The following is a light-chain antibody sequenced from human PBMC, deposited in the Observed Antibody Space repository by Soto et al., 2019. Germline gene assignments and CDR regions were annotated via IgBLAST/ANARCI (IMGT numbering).Light chain of an antibody. CDR3: QQSASTPPT. CDR2: DAS. V-gene: IGKV1-39*01. CDR1: QGISSY. Sequence: TQLTQSPSFLSASVGDRVTITCRTSQGISSYLAWYQQKPGKAPKLLIYDASSLQSGVPSRFSGSGSGTAFTLTISSLQPEDFATYYCQQSASTPPTFGGGTKVEIK. J-gene: IGKJ4*01.